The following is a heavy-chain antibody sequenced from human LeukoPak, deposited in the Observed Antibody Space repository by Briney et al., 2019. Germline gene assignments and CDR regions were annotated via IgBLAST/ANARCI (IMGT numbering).Heavy chain of an antibody. V-gene: IGHV3-72*01. Sequence: GGSLRLSCAASGFTFSDHYMDWVRQAPGKGLEWVGRSRNKANSYTTEYAASVKGRYTISRDDSKNSLCLQMNSLKIGDTAVYYCARAQYRSGHWSFDFWGRGTLVTVS. D-gene: IGHD6-19*01. CDR2: SRNKANSYTT. CDR3: ARAQYRSGHWSFDF. J-gene: IGHJ2*01. CDR1: GFTFSDHY.